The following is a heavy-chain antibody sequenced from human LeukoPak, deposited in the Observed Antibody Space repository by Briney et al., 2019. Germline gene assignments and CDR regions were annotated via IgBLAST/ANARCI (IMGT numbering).Heavy chain of an antibody. CDR2: VDWSGGST. D-gene: IGHD3-3*01. CDR1: GFTFDNYG. CDR3: ARDQGAYYDFWSGYLYYMDV. V-gene: IGHV3-20*04. J-gene: IGHJ6*03. Sequence: GGSLRLSCAASGFTFDNYGMTWVRQVPGKGLEWVSGVDWSGGSTGYADSVKGRFTISRDNAKNSLYLQMNSLRAEDTAVYYCARDQGAYYDFWSGYLYYMDVWGKGTTVTVSS.